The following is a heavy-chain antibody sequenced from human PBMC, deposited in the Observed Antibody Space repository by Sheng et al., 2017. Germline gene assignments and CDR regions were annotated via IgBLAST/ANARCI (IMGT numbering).Heavy chain of an antibody. CDR1: GFIFSDYE. D-gene: IGHD2-2*01. V-gene: IGHV3-48*03. CDR2: ITSSGTTI. J-gene: IGHJ5*01. CDR3: ARLEDVVVPAAPGWFDP. Sequence: PGGSLRLSCEASGFIFSDYEMNWVRQAPGKGLEWISYITSSGTTIYYADSVKGRFTVSRDNAKNSLYLQMNSLRADDTAVYYCARLEDVVVPAAPGWFDPGPTEHWSTVSS.